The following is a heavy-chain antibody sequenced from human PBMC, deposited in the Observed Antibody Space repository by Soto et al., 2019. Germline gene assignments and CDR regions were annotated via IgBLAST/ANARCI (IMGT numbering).Heavy chain of an antibody. CDR1: GFTFSSYA. D-gene: IGHD6-19*01. J-gene: IGHJ4*02. CDR2: ISGSGGST. CDR3: TKGFWAVAGSRYFDY. V-gene: IGHV3-23*01. Sequence: GGSLRLSCAASGFTFSSYAMTWVRQAPGKGLEWVSVISGSGGSTYYADSVKGRFTISRDNSKNTLYLQMHSLRADDTAVYYCTKGFWAVAGSRYFDYWGQGTLVTVS.